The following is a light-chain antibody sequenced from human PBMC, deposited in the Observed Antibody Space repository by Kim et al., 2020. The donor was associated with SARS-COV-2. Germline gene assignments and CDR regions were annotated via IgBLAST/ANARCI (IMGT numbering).Light chain of an antibody. CDR1: QGIYNF. V-gene: IGKV1-16*02. J-gene: IGKJ1*01. CDR2: GAS. Sequence: ASCGDTVTLTWRARQGIYNFFARFQQKPRKPPKSLIYGASGLQSGVPSKFSGSGSETDFTLTISSLQPEDFATYYCQQYKSYPPTFGQGTKVDIK. CDR3: QQYKSYPPT.